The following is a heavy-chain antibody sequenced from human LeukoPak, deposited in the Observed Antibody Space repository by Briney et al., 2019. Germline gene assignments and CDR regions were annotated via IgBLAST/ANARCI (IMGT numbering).Heavy chain of an antibody. CDR3: AREGSSGYDY. J-gene: IGHJ4*02. D-gene: IGHD3-22*01. V-gene: IGHV1-2*02. CDR1: GYTFTGYY. CDR2: INPNSGGT. Sequence: ASVKVSCKASGYTFTGYYLHWVRQAPGQGPEWMGWINPNSGGTNYAQKFQGRVTMTRDTSSSTAYMEVSRLRSDDTAVYYCAREGSSGYDYWGQGTLVTVSS.